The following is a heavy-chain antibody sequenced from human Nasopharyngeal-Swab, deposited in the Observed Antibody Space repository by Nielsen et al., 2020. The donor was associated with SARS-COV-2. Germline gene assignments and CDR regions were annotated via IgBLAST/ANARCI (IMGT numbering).Heavy chain of an antibody. V-gene: IGHV1-69*06. Sequence: SVKVSCKASGGTFSSYAISWVRQAPGQGLEWMGGIIPIFGTANYAQKFQGRVTITADKSTSTAYMELSSLRSEDTAVYYCAREGRGYYYYGMDVWGQGATVTVSS. J-gene: IGHJ6*02. CDR1: GGTFSSYA. CDR3: AREGRGYYYYGMDV. CDR2: IIPIFGTA.